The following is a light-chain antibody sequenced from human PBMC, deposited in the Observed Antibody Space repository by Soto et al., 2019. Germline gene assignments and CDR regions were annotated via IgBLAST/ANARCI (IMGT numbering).Light chain of an antibody. J-gene: IGLJ1*01. CDR2: EAS. V-gene: IGLV2-18*01. CDR3: SLYTSENTYV. CDR1: STDFVSYNR. Sequence: QSVLTQPPSVSGSPGQSVTTSCTGTSTDFVSYNRVSWYQQPPGTAPKLIIYEASNQPSGVPDRFSGSKSGNTASLTISGLQAADEADYYCSLYTSENTYVFGNGTKVTAL.